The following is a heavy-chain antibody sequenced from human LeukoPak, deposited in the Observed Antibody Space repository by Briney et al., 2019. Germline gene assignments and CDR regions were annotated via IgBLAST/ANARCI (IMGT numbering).Heavy chain of an antibody. D-gene: IGHD6-13*01. CDR1: SGSFSGYY. V-gene: IGHV4-34*01. J-gene: IGHJ4*02. Sequence: SETLSLTCAVYSGSFSGYYWSWIRQPPGKGLEWIGEINHSGSTNYNPSLKSRVTISVDTSKNQFSLKLSSVTAADTAVYYCARVKGYSSSWYAYWGQGTLVTVSS. CDR3: ARVKGYSSSWYAY. CDR2: INHSGST.